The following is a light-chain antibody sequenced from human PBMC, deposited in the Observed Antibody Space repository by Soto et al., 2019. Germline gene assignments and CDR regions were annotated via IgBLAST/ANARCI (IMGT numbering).Light chain of an antibody. Sequence: EIVMTQSPATLSVSPGERATLSCRASQSVSSNLAWYQQKPGQAPRLLIYGASTRATGIPAGFSGSGSGTEFTLTISSLQSEDFAVYYCQQYNNWPLTWTFGQGTKVDIK. V-gene: IGKV3-15*01. CDR3: QQYNNWPLTWT. CDR2: GAS. CDR1: QSVSSN. J-gene: IGKJ1*01.